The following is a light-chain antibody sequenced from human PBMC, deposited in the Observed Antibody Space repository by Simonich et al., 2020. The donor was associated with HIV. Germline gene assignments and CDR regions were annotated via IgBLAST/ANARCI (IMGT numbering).Light chain of an antibody. CDR1: QSISSN. CDR2: GAS. V-gene: IGKV3-15*01. CDR3: HQYNNWPLF. J-gene: IGKJ2*01. Sequence: EIVMTQSPATLSVSPGERVPLSCRASQSISSNLAWYQQKPGQAPRLLIYGASTRATGIPARFSGSGSGTEFTLTISSMQSEDFAVYYCHQYNNWPLFFGQGTKLEIK.